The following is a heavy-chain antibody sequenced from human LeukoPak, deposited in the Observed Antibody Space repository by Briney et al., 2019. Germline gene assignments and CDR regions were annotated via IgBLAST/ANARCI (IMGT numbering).Heavy chain of an antibody. V-gene: IGHV1-2*02. CDR3: ATERSTVRGVNYYYYYGMDV. Sequence: ASVKVSCKASGYTFTGYYMHWVRQAPGQGLEWMGWINPNSGGTNYAQKFQGRVTMTRDTSISTAYMELSRLRSDDTAVYYCATERSTVRGVNYYYYYGMDVWGQGTTVTVPS. CDR2: INPNSGGT. D-gene: IGHD3-10*01. J-gene: IGHJ6*02. CDR1: GYTFTGYY.